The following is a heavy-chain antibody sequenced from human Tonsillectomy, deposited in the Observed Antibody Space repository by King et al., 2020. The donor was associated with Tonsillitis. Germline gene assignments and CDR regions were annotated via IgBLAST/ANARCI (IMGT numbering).Heavy chain of an antibody. CDR1: TFNFSDYY. CDR3: ASSHYDFWSGYTYDAFDI. J-gene: IGHJ3*02. Sequence: VQLVESGGGLVKPGGSLRLSCAASTFNFSDYYMSWIRQAPGKGLEWGSYISSSGSNIYYADSVKGRLTISRDNAKNSLYLQMNSLRAEDTAVYYCASSHYDFWSGYTYDAFDIWGQGTMVTVSS. D-gene: IGHD3-3*01. CDR2: ISSSGSNI. V-gene: IGHV3-11*01.